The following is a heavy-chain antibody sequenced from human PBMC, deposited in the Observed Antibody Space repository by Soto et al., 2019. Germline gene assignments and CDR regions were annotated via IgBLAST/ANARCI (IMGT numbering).Heavy chain of an antibody. D-gene: IGHD3-10*01. CDR1: GFTFSSYS. J-gene: IGHJ4*02. Sequence: GGSLRLSCAASGFTFSSYSMNWVRQAPGKGLEWVSYISSSSSTIYYADSVKGRFTISRDNAKNSLYLQMNSLRAEDTAVYYCAREGPDGSGSYSSGGEDGQDYWGQGTLVTVSS. CDR2: ISSSSSTI. CDR3: AREGPDGSGSYSSGGEDGQDY. V-gene: IGHV3-48*01.